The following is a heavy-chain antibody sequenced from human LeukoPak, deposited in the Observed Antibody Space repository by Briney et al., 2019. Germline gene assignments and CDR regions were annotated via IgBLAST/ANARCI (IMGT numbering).Heavy chain of an antibody. CDR3: ARGTVAGTDY. D-gene: IGHD6-19*01. CDR2: IDHRGDT. J-gene: IGHJ4*02. CDR1: GGSFSRYY. Sequence: SETLSLTCAVYGGSFSRYYWSWIRQSPGKGLEWIAEIDHRGDTNYNPSLKSRVTISVDTSKNQFSLKLSSVTAADTAVYYCARGTVAGTDYWGQGTLVTVSS. V-gene: IGHV4-34*01.